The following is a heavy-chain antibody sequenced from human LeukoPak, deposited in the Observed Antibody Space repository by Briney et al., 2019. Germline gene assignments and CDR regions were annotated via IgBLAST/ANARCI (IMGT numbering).Heavy chain of an antibody. CDR2: ISDTGITI. Sequence: GGSLRLSCAASGFTFSDFHMSWIRQAPGKGLEWISYISDTGITIYYAASVKGRFTISRDNTNNSLYLQMNSLSTEDTAVYYCARGLHYDLWSGYYSTFDYWGLGAQVTVSS. J-gene: IGHJ4*02. V-gene: IGHV3-11*01. CDR3: ARGLHYDLWSGYYSTFDY. D-gene: IGHD3-3*01. CDR1: GFTFSDFH.